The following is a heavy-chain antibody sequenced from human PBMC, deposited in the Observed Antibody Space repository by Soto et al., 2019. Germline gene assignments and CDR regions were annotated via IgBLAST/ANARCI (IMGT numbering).Heavy chain of an antibody. V-gene: IGHV3-74*01. J-gene: IGHJ5*02. D-gene: IGHD6-13*01. CDR1: GFTFSSYW. CDR3: ARDRAAAGPLDLNWFDP. Sequence: PGGSLRLSCAASGFTFSSYWMHWVRQAPGKGLVWVSGINSEGGTIYYADSVMGRFTISRDNAKNSLYLQMNSLRAEDTAVYYCARDRAAAGPLDLNWFDPWGQGTLVTVSS. CDR2: INSEGGTI.